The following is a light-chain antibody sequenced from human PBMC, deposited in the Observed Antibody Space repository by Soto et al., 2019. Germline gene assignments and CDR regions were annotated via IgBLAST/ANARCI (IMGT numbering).Light chain of an antibody. V-gene: IGKV4-1*01. CDR3: QQYYSTRLT. CDR1: QNILYSSNNKNY. CDR2: WAS. J-gene: IGKJ4*01. Sequence: DIVMTQSPDSLTVSLGERATINCKSSQNILYSSNNKNYLAWYQQKPGQPPKLLIYWASTRESGVPDRFRGSGSGTDFTLTISSLQAEDVAVYYCQQYYSTRLTFGGGTKVEIK.